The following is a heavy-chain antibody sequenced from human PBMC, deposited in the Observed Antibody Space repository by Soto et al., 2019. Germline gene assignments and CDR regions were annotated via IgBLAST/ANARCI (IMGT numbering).Heavy chain of an antibody. V-gene: IGHV1-2*02. CDR1: GYPVTAYY. CDR2: VNPATGAA. CDR3: SRRGGVGVAGSAAFDM. Sequence: QLHLVQSGAVVKKPGASVTVSCSASGYPVTAYYMHWVRQAPGRGREWMGGVNPATGAAKYTQTFPAGVPVTRGTSASTVFMELSGLTSEDTAVFYCSRRGGVGVAGSAAFDMWGQGTLVTVSS. D-gene: IGHD3-3*01. J-gene: IGHJ3*02.